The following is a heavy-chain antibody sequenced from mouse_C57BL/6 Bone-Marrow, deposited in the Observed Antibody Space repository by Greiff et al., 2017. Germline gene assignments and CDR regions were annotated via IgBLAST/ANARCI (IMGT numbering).Heavy chain of an antibody. CDR1: GYAFTNYL. CDR2: ITPGRGGT. CDR3: ARWSPFYDGSRY. V-gene: IGHV1-54*01. Sequence: QVQLKESGAELVRPGTSVKVSCKASGYAFTNYLIEWVKQRPGQGLEWIGVITPGRGGTNYNEKFKGKATLTADKSSSTAYMQLSSLTSEDSAVYFCARWSPFYDGSRYWGQGTTLTVSS. J-gene: IGHJ2*01. D-gene: IGHD2-3*01.